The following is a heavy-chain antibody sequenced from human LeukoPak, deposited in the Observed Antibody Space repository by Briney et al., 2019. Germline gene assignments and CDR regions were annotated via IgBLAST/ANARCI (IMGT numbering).Heavy chain of an antibody. CDR2: ISPGGGTT. V-gene: IGHV3-23*01. CDR1: GFAFGSEA. CDR3: AYLGLSSDWNDVPGPQIDY. J-gene: IGHJ4*02. D-gene: IGHD1-1*01. Sequence: GGSLRLSCAVSGFAFGSEAMSWVRQSPARGLEWVASISPGGGTTYYADYVKGRFTISRDNSKNSLFVQMNSLRAEDTAVYYCAYLGLSSDWNDVPGPQIDYWGQGTLVSVSS.